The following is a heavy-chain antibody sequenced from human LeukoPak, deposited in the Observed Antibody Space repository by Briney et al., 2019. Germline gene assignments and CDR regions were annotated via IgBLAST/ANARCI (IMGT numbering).Heavy chain of an antibody. D-gene: IGHD3-10*01. V-gene: IGHV4-39*01. Sequence: SETLSLTCTVSGGSISSSSYYWGWIRQPPGKGLEWIGSIYYSGSTYYNPSLKSRVTISVDTSKNQFSLKLSSVTAADTAVYYCARAYYYGSGSYAFDIWGQGTMVTVSS. CDR1: GGSISSSSYY. J-gene: IGHJ3*02. CDR2: IYYSGST. CDR3: ARAYYYGSGSYAFDI.